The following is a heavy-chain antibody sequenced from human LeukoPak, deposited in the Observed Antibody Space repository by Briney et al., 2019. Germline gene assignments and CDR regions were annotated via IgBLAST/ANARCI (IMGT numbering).Heavy chain of an antibody. Sequence: SSETLSLTCTVSGGSISSYYWSWIRQPPGKGLEWIGYIYYSGSTNYNPSLKSRVTISVDTSKNQFSLKLSSVTAADTAVYYCAGEERKVDYWQLAPSAFDIWGQGTMVTVSS. J-gene: IGHJ3*02. CDR3: AGEERKVDYWQLAPSAFDI. CDR2: IYYSGST. D-gene: IGHD6-6*01. CDR1: GGSISSYY. V-gene: IGHV4-59*08.